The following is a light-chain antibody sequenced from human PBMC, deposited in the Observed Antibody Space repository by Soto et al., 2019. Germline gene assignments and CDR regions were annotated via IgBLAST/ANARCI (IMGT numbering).Light chain of an antibody. CDR1: NSNIGNNE. V-gene: IGLV1-36*01. CDR2: YDD. J-gene: IGLJ3*02. Sequence: QSVLTQPPSVSGAPRQRVTISCYGSNSNIGNNEVNWYQQFPGKAPKLLIYYDDLRPSGVSARFSGSKSGASASLAISGLQAEDEAVYYCAAWDDSLNGVVFGGGTQLTVL. CDR3: AAWDDSLNGVV.